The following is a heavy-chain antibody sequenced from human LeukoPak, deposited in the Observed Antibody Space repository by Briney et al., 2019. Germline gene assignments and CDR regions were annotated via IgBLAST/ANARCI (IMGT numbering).Heavy chain of an antibody. CDR1: GFTFSSYG. Sequence: GGSLRLSCAASGFTFSSYGMHWVRQAPGKGLEWVAVISYDGSNKYYADSVKGRFTISRDNSKNTLYLQMNSLRAEDTAVYYCARDTVPAAIIYYFDYWGQGTLVTVSS. CDR3: ARDTVPAAIIYYFDY. CDR2: ISYDGSNK. J-gene: IGHJ4*02. D-gene: IGHD2-2*01. V-gene: IGHV3-30*03.